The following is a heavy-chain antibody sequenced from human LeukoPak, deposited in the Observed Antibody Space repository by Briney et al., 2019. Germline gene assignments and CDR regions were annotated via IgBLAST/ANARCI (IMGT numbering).Heavy chain of an antibody. J-gene: IGHJ4*02. CDR1: GGSISSYY. V-gene: IGHV4-59*12. Sequence: PSETLSLTCTVSGGSISSYYWSWIRQPPGKGLEWIGYIYYSGSTYYNPSLKSRVTISVDTSKNQFSLKLSSVTAADTAVYYCARGNLDSSGYYCDWGQGTLVTVSS. CDR2: IYYSGST. D-gene: IGHD3-22*01. CDR3: ARGNLDSSGYYCD.